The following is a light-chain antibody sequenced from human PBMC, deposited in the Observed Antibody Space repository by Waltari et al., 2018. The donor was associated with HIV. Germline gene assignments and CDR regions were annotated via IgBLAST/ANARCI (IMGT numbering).Light chain of an antibody. CDR2: DVN. V-gene: IGLV2-11*01. CDR3: CSHAGNFIFA. J-gene: IGLJ1*01. Sequence: QSALTQPHSVSGSPGQSLPISCTGTSTYVDTFVSWYQQHPAKAPKVIIYDVNKRPSGVPDRFSGSKSGNTAFLTISGLQAEDEAEYHCCSHAGNFIFAFGTGTKVSVL. CDR1: STYVDTF.